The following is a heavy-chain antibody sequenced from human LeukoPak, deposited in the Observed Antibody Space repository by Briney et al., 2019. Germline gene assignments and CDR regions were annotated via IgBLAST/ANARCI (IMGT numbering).Heavy chain of an antibody. J-gene: IGHJ6*04. V-gene: IGHV4-31*03. CDR3: ARDKGDYFYYGLDV. Sequence: SQTLSLTCSVSGVSISSVPYYWTRIRQHPGKGLEWIGYIYYSGSTYYNPSLESRVTISVDMSKNQFSLKLSSVTAADTAVYYCARDKGDYFYYGLDVWGKGTTVTVSS. CDR1: GVSISSVPYY. D-gene: IGHD5-24*01. CDR2: IYYSGST.